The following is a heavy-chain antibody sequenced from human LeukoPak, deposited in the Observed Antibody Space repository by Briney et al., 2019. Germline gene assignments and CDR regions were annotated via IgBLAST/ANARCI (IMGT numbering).Heavy chain of an antibody. J-gene: IGHJ3*02. Sequence: GESLKISCKGSGYSFTSYWIGWVRQMPGKGLEWMGIIYPGDSDTRYSPSFQGQVTISADKSISTAYLQWSSLKASDTAMYYCASQLRGYCSCTSCYMAEAFDIWGQGTMVTVSS. CDR3: ASQLRGYCSCTSCYMAEAFDI. D-gene: IGHD2-2*02. CDR1: GYSFTSYW. CDR2: IYPGDSDT. V-gene: IGHV5-51*01.